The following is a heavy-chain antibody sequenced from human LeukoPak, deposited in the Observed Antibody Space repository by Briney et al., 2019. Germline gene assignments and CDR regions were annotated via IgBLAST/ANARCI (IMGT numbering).Heavy chain of an antibody. CDR3: ARGGHDILTGYSLPSPYYFDY. J-gene: IGHJ4*02. CDR2: INHSGST. CDR1: GGSFSGYY. D-gene: IGHD3-9*01. Sequence: SETLSLTCAVYGGSFSGYYWSWIRQPPGKGLEWIGEINHSGSTNYNPSLKSRVTISVDTSKNQFSLKLSSVTAADTAVYYCARGGHDILTGYSLPSPYYFDYWGQGTLVTVSS. V-gene: IGHV4-34*01.